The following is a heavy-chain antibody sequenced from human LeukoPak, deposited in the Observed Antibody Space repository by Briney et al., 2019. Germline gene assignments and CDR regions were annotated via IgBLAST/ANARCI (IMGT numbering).Heavy chain of an antibody. V-gene: IGHV3-7*01. CDR2: IKQDGSEK. CDR3: ARVGSDYVRYYYMDV. D-gene: IGHD3-10*02. CDR1: GFTFSSYW. J-gene: IGHJ6*03. Sequence: GSLRLSCAASGFTFSSYWMSWVRQAPGKGLEWVANIKQDGSEKYYVDSVKGRFTISRDNAKNSLYLQMNSLRADDTAVYYCARVGSDYVRYYYMDVWGKGTTVTVSS.